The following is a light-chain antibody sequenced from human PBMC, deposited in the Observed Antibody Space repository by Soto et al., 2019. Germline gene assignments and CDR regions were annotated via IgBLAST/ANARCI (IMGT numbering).Light chain of an antibody. CDR3: QQSYSTPFFT. J-gene: IGKJ3*01. V-gene: IGKV1-39*01. CDR1: QSISSY. CDR2: AAS. Sequence: DIQMTQSPSSLSASVGDRVTITCRASQSISSYLNWYQQKPGKAPKLLIYAASSLQSGVPSRFSGSGSGTGFTLTISSLQPEDFATYYCQQSYSTPFFTFGPGTKVDIK.